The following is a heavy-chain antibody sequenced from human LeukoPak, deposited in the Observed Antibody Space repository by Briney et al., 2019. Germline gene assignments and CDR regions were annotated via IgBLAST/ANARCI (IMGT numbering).Heavy chain of an antibody. V-gene: IGHV3-30*04. CDR1: GFTFSSYA. J-gene: IGHJ4*02. CDR2: ISYDGSNK. Sequence: PGRSLRLSCAASGFTFSSYAMHWVRQASGKGLEWVAVISYDGSNKYYADSVKGRFTISRDNSKNTLYLQMNSLRAEDTAVYYCARDQSYWGQGTLVTVSS. CDR3: ARDQSY.